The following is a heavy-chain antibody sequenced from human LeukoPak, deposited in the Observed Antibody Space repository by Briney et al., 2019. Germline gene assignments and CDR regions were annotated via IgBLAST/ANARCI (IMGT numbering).Heavy chain of an antibody. CDR1: GFPVSSNS. CDR3: ARKDYYDGSGFFPPRDY. CDR2: IYSGGST. J-gene: IGHJ4*02. Sequence: GGSVSLLRAASGFPVSSNSMSWVRQAPGKGLEWVSVIYSGGSTFHADSVKGRFTISRDKSKNTLYLQMNSLRAEDTAVYYCARKDYYDGSGFFPPRDYWGPGTLVTVSS. V-gene: IGHV3-66*01. D-gene: IGHD3-22*01.